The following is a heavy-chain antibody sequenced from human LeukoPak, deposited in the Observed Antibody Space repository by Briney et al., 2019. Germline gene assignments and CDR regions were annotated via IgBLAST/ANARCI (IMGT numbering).Heavy chain of an antibody. CDR3: ARDRHKYNYDSGGYPPY. CDR2: ISGSGGST. J-gene: IGHJ4*02. Sequence: GGSLRLSCAASGFTFSSYAMNWVRQAPGKGLEWVSGISGSGGSTYYADSVKGRLTISRDNSKNTLYLQMNTLRAEDTAVYYCARDRHKYNYDSGGYPPYWGQGTLVTVSS. V-gene: IGHV3-23*01. D-gene: IGHD3-22*01. CDR1: GFTFSSYA.